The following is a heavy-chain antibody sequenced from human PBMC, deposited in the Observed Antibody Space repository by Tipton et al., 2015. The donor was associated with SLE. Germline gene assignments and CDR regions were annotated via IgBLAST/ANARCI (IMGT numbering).Heavy chain of an antibody. CDR2: MNPNRGNT. CDR3: ARSLEFTGDFDY. V-gene: IGHV1-8*01. Sequence: QLVQSGAEVKKPGASVKVSCKASGYTFTSYDINWVRQATGQGLEWMGWMNPNRGNTGYAQEVQGRVTMTRDTSTGTAYMELSSLRSEDTAVYYCARSLEFTGDFDYCGQGTLVTVSS. D-gene: IGHD1-1*01. J-gene: IGHJ4*02. CDR1: GYTFTSYD.